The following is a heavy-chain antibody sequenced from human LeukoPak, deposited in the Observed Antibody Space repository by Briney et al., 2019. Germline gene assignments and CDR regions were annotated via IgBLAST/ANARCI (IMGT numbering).Heavy chain of an antibody. Sequence: GESLKISCKTSGYKFSDYWIGWVRQMPGKGLEWMGIIYPGDSDARYSPSFQGQVTISADKSTATAFLQWSSLKASDTAMYYCARGLSAKISKKKDEYLRFWGQGTLVIVSS. CDR2: IYPGDSDA. V-gene: IGHV5-51*01. CDR1: GYKFSDYW. D-gene: IGHD3-3*01. CDR3: ARGLSAKISKKKDEYLRF. J-gene: IGHJ1*01.